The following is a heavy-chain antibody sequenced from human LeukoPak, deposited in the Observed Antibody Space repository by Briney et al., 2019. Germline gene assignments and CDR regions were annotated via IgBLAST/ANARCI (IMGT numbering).Heavy chain of an antibody. V-gene: IGHV3-30*03. CDR2: ISYDGSNK. Sequence: GGSLRLSCAASRFTFSSYGMHWVRQAPGKGLEWVAVISYDGSNKYYADSVKGRFTISRDNSKNTLYLQMNSLRAEDTAVYYCATGEYYFDYWGQGTLVTVSS. CDR3: ATGEYYFDY. D-gene: IGHD3-10*01. CDR1: RFTFSSYG. J-gene: IGHJ4*02.